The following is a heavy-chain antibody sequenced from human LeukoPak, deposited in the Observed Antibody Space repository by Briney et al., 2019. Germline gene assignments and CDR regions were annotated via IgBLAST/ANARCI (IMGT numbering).Heavy chain of an antibody. D-gene: IGHD3-10*01. CDR1: GFTFSSTW. V-gene: IGHV3-7*01. J-gene: IGHJ4*02. CDR2: IKEDGSQK. CDR3: ARWFGEPYSDY. Sequence: GGSLRLSCAASGFTFSSTWMSWVRQAPGKGLEWVANIKEDGSQKTYVDSVKGRFTISRDNAKNSLYLQMNSLRAEDTAVYYCARWFGEPYSDYWGQGTLVTVSS.